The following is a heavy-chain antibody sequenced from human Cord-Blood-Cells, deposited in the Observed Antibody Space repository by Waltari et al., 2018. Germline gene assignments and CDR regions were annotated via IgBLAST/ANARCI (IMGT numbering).Heavy chain of an antibody. V-gene: IGHV4-34*01. J-gene: IGHJ4*02. CDR1: GGSFSGYY. CDR3: AMRDYDILTGYDY. CDR2: INHSGNT. Sequence: QVQLQQWGAGLLKPSETLSLTCAVYGGSFSGYYWSWIRQPPGKGLEWIGEINHSGNTNSNPSLKSRVTISVDTSNNQFSLKLSSVTAADTAVYYCAMRDYDILTGYDYWGQGTLVTVSS. D-gene: IGHD3-9*01.